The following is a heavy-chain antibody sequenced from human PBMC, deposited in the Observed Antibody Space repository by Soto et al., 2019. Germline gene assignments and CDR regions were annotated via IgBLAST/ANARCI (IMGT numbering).Heavy chain of an antibody. D-gene: IGHD1-1*01. CDR1: AGSISSIPYY. Sequence: QLQLHVSGPGLVKLSETLSLTCTVTAGSISSIPYYWGWISQPPGKGLEWLGNIYYNGNTFYNPSLESRATLSVDTSNYQFALKLRSVTAADTAVYYCARHGPTSNNLNQLDYWGPGALVTVSS. CDR2: IYYNGNT. V-gene: IGHV4-39*01. J-gene: IGHJ4*02. CDR3: ARHGPTSNNLNQLDY.